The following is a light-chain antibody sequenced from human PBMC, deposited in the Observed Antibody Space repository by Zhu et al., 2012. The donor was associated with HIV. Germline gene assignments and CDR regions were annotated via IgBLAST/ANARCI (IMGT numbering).Light chain of an antibody. J-gene: IGKJ3*01. CDR1: QSVSK. CDR2: DVV. Sequence: EIVLTQFPGTLSLSPGETTILSCKASQSVSKLAWYQQKPGQAPSLVIYDVVNRATGIPDRFSGSGSGTDFTLTIRRLEPEDFAVYFCQQYGDSITFG. CDR3: QQYGDSIT. V-gene: IGKV3-20*01.